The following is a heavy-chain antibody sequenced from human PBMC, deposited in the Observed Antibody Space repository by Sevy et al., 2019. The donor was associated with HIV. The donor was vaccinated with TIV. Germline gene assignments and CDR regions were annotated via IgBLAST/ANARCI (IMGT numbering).Heavy chain of an antibody. Sequence: ASVKVSCKVSGYTLTELSMHWVRQAPGKGLEWMGGFDPEDGETIYAQKFQGRVTMTEDTSTDTAYMELSSLRSEDTAAYYWGTAASARASGGYGGGMDVWGQGTTVTVSS. J-gene: IGHJ6*02. CDR2: FDPEDGET. V-gene: IGHV1-24*01. CDR3: GTAASARASGGYGGGMDV. D-gene: IGHD1-26*01. CDR1: GYTLTELS.